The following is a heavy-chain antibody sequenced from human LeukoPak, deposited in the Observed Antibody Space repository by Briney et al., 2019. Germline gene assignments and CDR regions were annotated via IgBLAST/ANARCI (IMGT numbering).Heavy chain of an antibody. V-gene: IGHV3-30*18. J-gene: IGHJ4*02. CDR1: GFTLSSYG. Sequence: AGGSLRLSCAASGFTLSSYGMHWVRQAPGKGLEWVAVISYDGSNKYYADSVKGRFTISRDNSKNTLYLQMNSLRAEDTAVYYCAKGYAYDSSGYYYGSDYWGQGTLVTVSS. CDR2: ISYDGSNK. D-gene: IGHD3-22*01. CDR3: AKGYAYDSSGYYYGSDY.